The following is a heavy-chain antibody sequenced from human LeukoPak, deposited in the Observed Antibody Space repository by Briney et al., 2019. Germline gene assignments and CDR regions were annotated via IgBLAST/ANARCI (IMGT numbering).Heavy chain of an antibody. J-gene: IGHJ5*02. CDR2: INHSGST. D-gene: IGHD2-15*01. CDR3: ARVPVVVAATFIWFDP. Sequence: PSETLSLTCAVYGGSFSGYYWSWIRQPPGKGLEWIGEINHSGSTNYNPSLKSRVTISVDTSKNQFSLKLSSVTAADTAVYYCARVPVVVAATFIWFDPWGQGTLVTVSS. CDR1: GGSFSGYY. V-gene: IGHV4-34*01.